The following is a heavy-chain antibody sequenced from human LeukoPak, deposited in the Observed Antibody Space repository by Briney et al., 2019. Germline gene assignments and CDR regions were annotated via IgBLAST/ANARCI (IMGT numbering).Heavy chain of an antibody. D-gene: IGHD6-13*01. J-gene: IGHJ4*02. V-gene: IGHV4-39*01. Sequence: SETLSLTCAVYGGSFGGYYWGWIRQPPGKGLEWIGSIYYSGSTYYNPSLKSRVTISVDTSKNQFSLKLSSVTAADTAVYYCARTSYHWRAAAGKGYFDYWGQGTLVTVSS. CDR1: GGSFGGYY. CDR3: ARTSYHWRAAAGKGYFDY. CDR2: IYYSGST.